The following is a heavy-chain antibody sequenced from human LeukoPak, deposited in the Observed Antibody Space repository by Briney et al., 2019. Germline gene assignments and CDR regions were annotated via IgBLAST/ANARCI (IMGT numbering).Heavy chain of an antibody. CDR2: MNPNSGNT. J-gene: IGHJ6*03. CDR3: ARGRLVRGVTEPFYYMDV. D-gene: IGHD3-10*01. Sequence: ASVKVSCKASGYTFTSYDINWVRQATGQGLEWMGWMNPNSGNTGYAQKFQGRVTMTRNTSISTAYMELSSLRSEDTAVYYCARGRLVRGVTEPFYYMDVWGKGTTVTISS. CDR1: GYTFTSYD. V-gene: IGHV1-8*01.